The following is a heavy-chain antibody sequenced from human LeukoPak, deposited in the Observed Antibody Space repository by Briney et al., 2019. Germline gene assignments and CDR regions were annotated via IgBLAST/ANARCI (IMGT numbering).Heavy chain of an antibody. CDR1: GFTFSSYS. CDR3: AREAIIVVVPAAKYYYMDV. J-gene: IGHJ6*03. CDR2: ISSSSSYI. V-gene: IGHV3-21*01. D-gene: IGHD2-2*01. Sequence: GGSLRLSCAASGFTFSSYSMNWVRQAPGKGLEWVSSISSSSSYIYYADSVKGRFTISRDNAKNSLYLKMNSLRAEDTAVYYCAREAIIVVVPAAKYYYMDVWGKGTTVTVSS.